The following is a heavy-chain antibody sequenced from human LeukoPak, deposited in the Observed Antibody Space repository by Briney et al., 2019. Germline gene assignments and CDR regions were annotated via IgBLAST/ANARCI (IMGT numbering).Heavy chain of an antibody. Sequence: GGSLRLSCAASGLTFSSYWMHWVRQAPGKGLVWVSRISPDGSTTGHADSVKGRFTTSRDNAKNTLFLQMNSLRAEDTAVYYCTRDFDFSSAIWGQGTLVTVSS. CDR3: TRDFDFSSAI. CDR2: ISPDGSTT. D-gene: IGHD3-3*01. V-gene: IGHV3-74*01. CDR1: GLTFSSYW. J-gene: IGHJ4*02.